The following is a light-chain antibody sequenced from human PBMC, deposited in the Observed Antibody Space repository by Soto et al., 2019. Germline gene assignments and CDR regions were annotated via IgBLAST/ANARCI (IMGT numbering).Light chain of an antibody. CDR1: SVDVGAYDF. CDR2: VVS. CDR3: CSYAGYDVI. J-gene: IGLJ2*01. V-gene: IGLV2-11*01. Sequence: QSALTQPHSVSGSPGQSVTISCTGTSVDVGAYDFVSWYQQHPGKAPKLLIYVVSGRPSGVPDRFSGSKSGNAASLTISGLQAEDEADYFCCSYAGYDVIFGGGTQLTVL.